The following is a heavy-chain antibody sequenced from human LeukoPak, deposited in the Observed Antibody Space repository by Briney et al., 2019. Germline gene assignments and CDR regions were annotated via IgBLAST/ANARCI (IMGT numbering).Heavy chain of an antibody. J-gene: IGHJ4*02. D-gene: IGHD6-13*01. CDR3: GKEFSNSWLF. CDR1: GFTFSSYG. CDR2: ISSSGGST. Sequence: GGSLRLSCADSGFTFSSYGMTRVRQAPGKGLEWVSSISSSGGSTYYADSVKGRFTISRDNSKNTVYLQMNSLRAEDTAVYYCGKEFSNSWLFWGQGTLVTVSS. V-gene: IGHV3-23*01.